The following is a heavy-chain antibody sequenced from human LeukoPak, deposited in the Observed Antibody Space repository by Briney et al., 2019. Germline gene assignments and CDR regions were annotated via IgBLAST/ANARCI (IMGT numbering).Heavy chain of an antibody. Sequence: GGSLRLSCAASGFTFSSYSMNWVRQAPRKGLEWVSSISSSSSYIYYADSVKGRFTISRDNAKNSLYLQMNSLRAEDTAVYYCASPMTTVTLGVWGQGTTVTVSS. CDR2: ISSSSSYI. CDR3: ASPMTTVTLGV. J-gene: IGHJ6*02. D-gene: IGHD4-17*01. CDR1: GFTFSSYS. V-gene: IGHV3-21*01.